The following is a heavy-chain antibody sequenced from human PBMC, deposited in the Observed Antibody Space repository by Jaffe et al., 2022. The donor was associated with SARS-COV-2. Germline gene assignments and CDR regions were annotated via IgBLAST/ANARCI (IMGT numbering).Heavy chain of an antibody. V-gene: IGHV5-51*01. D-gene: IGHD6-19*01. CDR3: ARSLEYSSGWGLSHESRRIYGMDV. CDR2: IYPGDSDT. CDR1: GYSFTSYW. Sequence: EVQLVQSGAEVKKPGESLKISCKGSGYSFTSYWIGWVRQMPGKGLEWMGIIYPGDSDTRYSPSFQGQVTISADKSISTAYLQWSSLKASDTAMYYCARSLEYSSGWGLSHESRRIYGMDVWGQGTTVTVSS. J-gene: IGHJ6*02.